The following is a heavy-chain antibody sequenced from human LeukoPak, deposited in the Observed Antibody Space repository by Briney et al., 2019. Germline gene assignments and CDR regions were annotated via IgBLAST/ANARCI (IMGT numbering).Heavy chain of an antibody. CDR3: ARGGLTNYYYYGMDV. CDR2: INPSSGGT. V-gene: IGHV1-2*04. D-gene: IGHD1/OR15-1a*01. J-gene: IGHJ6*02. CDR1: GYTFTGYY. Sequence: ASVKVSCKASGYTFTGYYMHWVRQAPGQGLEWMGWINPSSGGTNYAQKFQGWVTMTRDTSISTAYMELSRLRSDDTAVYYCARGGLTNYYYYGMDVWGQGTTVTVSS.